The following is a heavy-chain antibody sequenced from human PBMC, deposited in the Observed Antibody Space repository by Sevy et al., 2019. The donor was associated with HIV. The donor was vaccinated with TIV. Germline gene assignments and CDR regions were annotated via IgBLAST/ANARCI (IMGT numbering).Heavy chain of an antibody. D-gene: IGHD3-10*01. J-gene: IGHJ3*02. V-gene: IGHV1-2*02. CDR1: GYTFTGYY. Sequence: ASMKVSCKASGYTFTGYYMHWVRQAPGQGLEWMGWINPNSGGTNYAQKFQGRVTMTRDTSISTAYMELSRLRSDDTAVYYCARSYGSGSYTAFDIWGQGTMVTVSS. CDR2: INPNSGGT. CDR3: ARSYGSGSYTAFDI.